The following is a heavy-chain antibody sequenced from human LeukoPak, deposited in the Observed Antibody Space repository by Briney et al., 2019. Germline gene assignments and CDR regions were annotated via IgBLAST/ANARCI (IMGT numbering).Heavy chain of an antibody. CDR3: ARQIDDYYDTSGYWK. J-gene: IGHJ4*02. CDR1: GGSISSSSYY. Sequence: SEALSLTCTVSGGSISSSSYYWGWIRQTPGKGLEWIGSIYYSGSTNYNPSLKSRVTISIDTSKNQFSLKLSSVTAADTAVYYCARQIDDYYDTSGYWKWGQGTLATVSS. CDR2: IYYSGST. V-gene: IGHV4-39*01. D-gene: IGHD3-22*01.